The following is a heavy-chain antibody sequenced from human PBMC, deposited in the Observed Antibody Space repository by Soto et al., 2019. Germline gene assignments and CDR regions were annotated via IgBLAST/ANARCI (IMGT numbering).Heavy chain of an antibody. Sequence: QVQLQESGPGLVKPSQTLSLTCTVSGGSISSGGYYWSWIRQHPGKGLEWIGYIYYSGSTYYNPSLKSGVTISVDTSKNQFSLKLSSVTAADTAVYYCARDYGRRYCSSTSCRHNAFDIWGQGTMVTVSS. CDR3: ARDYGRRYCSSTSCRHNAFDI. J-gene: IGHJ3*02. V-gene: IGHV4-31*03. CDR2: IYYSGST. D-gene: IGHD2-2*01. CDR1: GGSISSGGYY.